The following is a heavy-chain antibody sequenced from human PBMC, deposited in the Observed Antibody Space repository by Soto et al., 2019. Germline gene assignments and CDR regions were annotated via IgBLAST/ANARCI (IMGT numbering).Heavy chain of an antibody. Sequence: SETMSLPCNVSGGYIRNSNYYWGWIRQPPGKGLGWIGSIYYTGNTYYNPSLKSRVTISVDTSKNQFSLKLGSVTAADTAVYFCERHSIWLLLSDYWGQGTLVTVFS. V-gene: IGHV4-39*01. J-gene: IGHJ4*02. CDR1: GGYIRNSNYY. CDR3: ERHSIWLLLSDY. D-gene: IGHD3-22*01. CDR2: IYYTGNT.